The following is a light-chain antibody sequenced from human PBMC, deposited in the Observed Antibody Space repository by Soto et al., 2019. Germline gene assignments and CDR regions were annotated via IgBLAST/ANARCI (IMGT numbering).Light chain of an antibody. CDR2: GNR. CDR3: QPYDTSLSESAV. V-gene: IGLV1-40*01. CDR1: SSNIGAGYD. Sequence: QSVLTQPPSVSGAPGQRVTISCTGTSSNIGAGYDVHWYQHNPGTAPKHLIYGNRNRPSGVPDRFSGSKSGTSASLAITGLQAEDEADYYCQPYDTSLSESAVFGGGTQLTVL. J-gene: IGLJ7*01.